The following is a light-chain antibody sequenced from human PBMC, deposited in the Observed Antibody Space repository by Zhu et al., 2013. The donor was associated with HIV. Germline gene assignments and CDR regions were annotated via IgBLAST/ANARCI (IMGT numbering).Light chain of an antibody. CDR2: EVN. CDR3: CSYTTTSIRI. J-gene: IGLJ2*01. V-gene: IGLV2-14*01. Sequence: QSVLTQPASVSGSPGQSITISCTGTSSDVGGYNYVSWYQLHPGKAPKLIIYEVNDRPSGVSHRFSGSKSGNTASLTISGLQAEDEADYYCCSYTTTSIRIFGGGTKVTVL. CDR1: SSDVGGYNY.